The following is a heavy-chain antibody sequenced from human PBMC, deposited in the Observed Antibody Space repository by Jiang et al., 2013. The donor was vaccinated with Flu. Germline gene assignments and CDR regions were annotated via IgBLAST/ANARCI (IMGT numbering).Heavy chain of an antibody. CDR2: IDQGAGGM. CDR1: GFTFSTYW. D-gene: IGHD2-21*01. J-gene: IGHJ4*02. CDR3: AKGDCGGECYIVDY. Sequence: VQLVESGGGLVQPGGSLRLSCVTSGFTFSTYWMSWVRQAPGKGLEWVANIDQGAGGMFHVDSVKGRFTISRDNAKNTLYLQMNSLRAEDTALYYCAKGDCGGECYIVDYWGQGTLVTVSS. V-gene: IGHV3-7*03.